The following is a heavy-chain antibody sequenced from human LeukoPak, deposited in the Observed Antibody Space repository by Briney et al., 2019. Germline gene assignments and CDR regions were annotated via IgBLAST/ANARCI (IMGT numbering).Heavy chain of an antibody. Sequence: GGSLRHSCAASGFTFDDYAMHWVRQAPGKGLEWVSLISGDGGSTYYADSVKGRFTISRDNSKNSLYLQMNSLRTEDTALYYCAKDIESSIWYWGPYYYYYGMDVWGQGTTVTVSS. CDR2: ISGDGGST. CDR1: GFTFDDYA. CDR3: AKDIESSIWYWGPYYYYYGMDV. V-gene: IGHV3-43*02. D-gene: IGHD6-13*01. J-gene: IGHJ6*02.